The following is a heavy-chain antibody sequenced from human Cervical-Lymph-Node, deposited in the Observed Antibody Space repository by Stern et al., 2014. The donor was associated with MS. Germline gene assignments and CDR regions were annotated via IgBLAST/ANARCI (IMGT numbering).Heavy chain of an antibody. J-gene: IGHJ2*01. CDR1: GFTFSSYS. CDR3: ARDFYGDYWYFDL. Sequence: EVQLVESGGGLVKPGGSLRVSCAASGFTFSSYSMNWVRQAPGKGLEWVSFMSSSSGYIYYAASVKGRFTISRDNAKNSLYLQMNSLRVEDTAVYYCARDFYGDYWYFDLWGRGTLVTVSS. V-gene: IGHV3-21*01. CDR2: MSSSSGYI. D-gene: IGHD4-17*01.